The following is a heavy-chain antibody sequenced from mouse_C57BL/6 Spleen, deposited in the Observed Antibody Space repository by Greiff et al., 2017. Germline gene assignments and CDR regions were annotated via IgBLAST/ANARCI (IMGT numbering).Heavy chain of an antibody. J-gene: IGHJ1*03. CDR3: ARNLYYYGSSPHWYFDV. V-gene: IGHV1-85*01. Sequence: VQLQQSGPELVKPGASVKLSCKASGYTFTSYDINWVKQRPGQGLEWIGWIYPRDGSTKYNEKFKGKATLTVDTSSSTAYMELHSLTSEDSAVYFCARNLYYYGSSPHWYFDVWGTGTTVTVSS. CDR2: IYPRDGST. CDR1: GYTFTSYD. D-gene: IGHD1-1*01.